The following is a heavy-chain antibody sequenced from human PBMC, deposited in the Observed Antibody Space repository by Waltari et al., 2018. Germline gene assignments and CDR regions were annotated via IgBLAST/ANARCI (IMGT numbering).Heavy chain of an antibody. CDR3: ARDVYLAY. CDR2: IYYSGST. D-gene: IGHD2-8*01. CDR1: GGSMSYYY. J-gene: IGHJ4*02. V-gene: IGHV4-59*01. Sequence: QVQLQESGPGLVKPSETLSLTCTVSGGSMSYYYWSWIRQPPGKGLEWIGYIYYSGSTNYNPSLKSRVTISLDTSKNQFSLKLSSVTAADTAVYYCARDVYLAYWGQGTLVTVSS.